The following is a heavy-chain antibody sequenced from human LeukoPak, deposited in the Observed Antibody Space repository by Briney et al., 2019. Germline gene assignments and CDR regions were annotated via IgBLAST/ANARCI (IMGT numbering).Heavy chain of an antibody. CDR2: INHSGST. D-gene: IGHD6-13*01. Sequence: SETLSLTCAVYGGSFSGYYWSWIRQPPGKGLEWIGEINHSGSTNYNPSLKSRVTISVDTSKNQFSLKLSSVTAADTAVYYCAIKYRRSWKTSFDYWGKGTLVTVS. CDR3: AIKYRRSWKTSFDY. CDR1: GGSFSGYY. V-gene: IGHV4-34*01. J-gene: IGHJ4*02.